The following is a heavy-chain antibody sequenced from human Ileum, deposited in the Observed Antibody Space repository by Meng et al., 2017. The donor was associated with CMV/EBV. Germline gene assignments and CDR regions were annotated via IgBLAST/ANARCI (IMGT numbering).Heavy chain of an antibody. V-gene: IGHV1-18*01. CDR2: ISAYNGNT. CDR1: GYTFTSYG. Sequence: ASVKVSCKASGYTFTSYGISWVRQAPGQGLEWMGWISAYNGNTNYAQKLQGRVTMTTDTSTSTAYMELRSLRSDDTAVYYCARGYCTNGVCARVVWGQGTLVTVSS. J-gene: IGHJ4*02. D-gene: IGHD2-8*01. CDR3: ARGYCTNGVCARVV.